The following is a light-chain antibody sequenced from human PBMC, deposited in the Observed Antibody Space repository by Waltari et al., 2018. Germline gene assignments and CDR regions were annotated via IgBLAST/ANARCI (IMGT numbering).Light chain of an antibody. CDR3: HVWHPHVGPGV. V-gene: IGLV3-21*04. J-gene: IGLJ1*01. CDR1: NIGTYS. CDR2: YER. Sequence: SYVVTQPPSVSVAPGETATITCGGDNIGTYSVHWYQQKAGQAPVLVIFYERDRPSGIPERFAGSNSGNTATLTIGRVEAGDEARYYCHVWHPHVGPGVFGTGTEVTVL.